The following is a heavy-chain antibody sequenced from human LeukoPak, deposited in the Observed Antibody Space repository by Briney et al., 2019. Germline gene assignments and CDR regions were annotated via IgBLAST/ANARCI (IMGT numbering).Heavy chain of an antibody. CDR3: ARDRVGGATAAFDI. D-gene: IGHD1-26*01. Sequence: PSGTLSLTCGVSGGSIDSTNYWSWIRQPPGKGLEWIGFIYYSGSTNYNPSLKSRVAISVDRSKNQFSLKLSSVTAADTAVYYCARDRVGGATAAFDIWGQGTMVTASS. J-gene: IGHJ3*02. CDR1: GGSIDSTNY. CDR2: IYYSGST. V-gene: IGHV4-59*13.